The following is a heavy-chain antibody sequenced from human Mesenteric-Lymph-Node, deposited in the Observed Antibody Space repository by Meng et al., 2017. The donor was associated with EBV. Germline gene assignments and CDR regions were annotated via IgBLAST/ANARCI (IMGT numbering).Heavy chain of an antibody. CDR2: INVGKGDT. J-gene: IGHJ5*02. Sequence: VESGAEGKKSGASVKVSCKASGYTFTSYAMHWVRQAPGQRREWMGWINVGKGDTKYSQKFQGRVTITRDTSASTAYMELSSLRSEDTAVYYCARDSSGDSRFFDPWGQGTLVTVSS. CDR1: GYTFTSYA. V-gene: IGHV1-3*01. CDR3: ARDSSGDSRFFDP. D-gene: IGHD6-19*01.